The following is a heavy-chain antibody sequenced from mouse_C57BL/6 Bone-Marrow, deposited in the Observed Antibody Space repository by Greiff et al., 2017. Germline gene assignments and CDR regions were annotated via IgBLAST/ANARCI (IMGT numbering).Heavy chain of an antibody. D-gene: IGHD2-5*01. Sequence: ESGPGLVKPSQSLSLTCSVTGYSITSGYYWNWIRQFPGNKLEWMGYISYDGSNNYNPSLKNRISITRDTSKNQFFLKLNSVTTEDTATYYCARDSNYVFYAMDYWGQGTSVTVSS. CDR3: ARDSNYVFYAMDY. CDR1: GYSITSGYY. V-gene: IGHV3-6*01. J-gene: IGHJ4*01. CDR2: ISYDGSN.